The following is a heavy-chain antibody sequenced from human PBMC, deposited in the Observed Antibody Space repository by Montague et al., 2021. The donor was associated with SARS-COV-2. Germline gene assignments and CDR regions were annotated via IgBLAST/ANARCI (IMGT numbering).Heavy chain of an antibody. Sequence: SETLSLTCTVSGGSIRSTTFYWGWIRQSPGKGLEWIGHIYEGDTTYYXPSVKSRVAISLDTPNNQFSLKITSLIVADTAIYYCVTPGKTAVAGQFDYWGPGILVTVSS. CDR2: IYEGDTT. CDR3: VTPGKTAVAGQFDY. J-gene: IGHJ4*02. CDR1: GGSIRSTTFY. V-gene: IGHV4-39*07. D-gene: IGHD6-19*01.